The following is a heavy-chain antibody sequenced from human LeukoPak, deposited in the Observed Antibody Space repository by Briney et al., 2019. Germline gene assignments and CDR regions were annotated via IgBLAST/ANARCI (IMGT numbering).Heavy chain of an antibody. CDR2: IIPFFGIA. Sequence: GASVKVSCKASGGTFSSYVINGVREAPGQGLECMGGIIPFFGIAIYTQKFQGGVTITADESTSTAYMDLSSLRSEDTAVYYCARAPYSSGGSTNYYYYYYLDVWGKGTTVTVSS. V-gene: IGHV1-69*13. D-gene: IGHD6-19*01. CDR3: ARAPYSSGGSTNYYYYYYLDV. J-gene: IGHJ6*03. CDR1: GGTFSSYV.